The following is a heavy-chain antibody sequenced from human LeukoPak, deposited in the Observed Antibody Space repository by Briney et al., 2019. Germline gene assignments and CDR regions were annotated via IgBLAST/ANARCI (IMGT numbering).Heavy chain of an antibody. CDR1: GFTFSSYS. CDR3: AKDQCSSTSCDGSPGY. D-gene: IGHD2-2*01. J-gene: IGHJ4*02. CDR2: IRYDGSSK. V-gene: IGHV3-30*02. Sequence: GGSLRLSCAASGFTFSSYSMNWVRQAPGKGLEWVAFIRYDGSSKYFADSVKGRFTISRDNSKNTLYLQMNSLRTEDTAIYYCAKDQCSSTSCDGSPGYWGQGTLVTVSS.